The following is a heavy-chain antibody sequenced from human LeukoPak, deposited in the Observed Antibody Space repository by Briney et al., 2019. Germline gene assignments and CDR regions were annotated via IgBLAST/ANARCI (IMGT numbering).Heavy chain of an antibody. CDR1: GFTFSSYS. D-gene: IGHD1-1*01. V-gene: IGHV3-21*01. J-gene: IGHJ4*02. CDR3: ARELDGIQDLDY. CDR2: ISSRSGHT. Sequence: GGSLRLSCAASGFTFSSYSMNWVRQAPGKGLEWVSSISSRSGHTFYADSVRGRFTISRDTTKSSLYLQMNSLRAVDTAVYYCARELDGIQDLDYWGQGTLVTVSS.